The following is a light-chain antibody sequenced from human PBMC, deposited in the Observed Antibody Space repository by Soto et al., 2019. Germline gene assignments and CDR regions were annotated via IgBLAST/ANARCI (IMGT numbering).Light chain of an antibody. J-gene: IGLJ1*01. V-gene: IGLV2-23*01. CDR3: CSFAGSSTYV. Sequence: QSVLTQPASVSGSPGQSITISCTGTSRDVGGYNLVSWYQQHPGNAPKLIIYEGTKRPSGVSYRFSGSKSGNTASLTISGLQGEDEGDYHCCSFAGSSTYVFGTGTKVTVL. CDR1: SRDVGGYNL. CDR2: EGT.